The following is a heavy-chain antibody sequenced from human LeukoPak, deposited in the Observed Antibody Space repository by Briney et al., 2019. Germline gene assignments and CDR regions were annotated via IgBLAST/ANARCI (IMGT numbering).Heavy chain of an antibody. Sequence: ASVKVSCKASGYTFTGYYMHWVRQAPGQGLEWMGWINPNSGGTNYAQKFQGRVTMTRDTSISTAYIELSRLRSDDTAVYYCARAGYSSSWYPDFDYWGQGTLVTVSS. CDR1: GYTFTGYY. V-gene: IGHV1-2*02. J-gene: IGHJ4*02. CDR2: INPNSGGT. D-gene: IGHD6-13*01. CDR3: ARAGYSSSWYPDFDY.